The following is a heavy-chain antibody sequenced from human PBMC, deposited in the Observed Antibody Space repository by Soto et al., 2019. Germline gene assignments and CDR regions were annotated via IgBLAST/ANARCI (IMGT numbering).Heavy chain of an antibody. Sequence: GGSVRLSCAASGFTFSSYAMSWVRQAPGKGLEWVSAISGSGGSTYYADSVKGRFTISRDNSKNTLYLQMNSLRAEDTAVYYCAKDKDLYHHPGSFDYWGQGTLVTVSS. V-gene: IGHV3-23*01. D-gene: IGHD2-15*01. CDR2: ISGSGGST. J-gene: IGHJ4*02. CDR1: GFTFSSYA. CDR3: AKDKDLYHHPGSFDY.